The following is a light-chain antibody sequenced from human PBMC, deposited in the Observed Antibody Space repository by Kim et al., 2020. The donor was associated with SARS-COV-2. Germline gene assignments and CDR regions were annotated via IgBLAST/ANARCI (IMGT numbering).Light chain of an antibody. V-gene: IGLV3-19*01. CDR2: CKT. J-gene: IGLJ3*02. CDR3: SHPDGSVNHWV. CDR1: SLSNCF. Sequence: AVGQTVGITSQRDSLSNCFSSWYQQKPAQAPLLVFYCKTNRPSASPHRFSGSSSGETASLSITGAQAEDEADYYCSHPDGSVNHWVFGGGTKLTVL.